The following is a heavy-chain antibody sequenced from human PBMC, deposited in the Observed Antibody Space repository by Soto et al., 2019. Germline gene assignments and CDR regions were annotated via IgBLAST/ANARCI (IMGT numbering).Heavy chain of an antibody. D-gene: IGHD6-19*01. CDR2: IFSNDEK. CDR1: GFSLSNARMG. V-gene: IGHV2-26*01. CDR3: ARFIIAVAGQDNRLYYYYGMDV. Sequence: QVTLKESGPVLVKPTETLTLTCTVSGFSLSNARMGVSWIRQPPGKALEWLAHIFSNDEKSYSTSLKSRLTISKDTSKSXXVXTXXNMDPVDTATYYCARFIIAVAGQDNRLYYYYGMDVWGQGTTVTVSS. J-gene: IGHJ6*02.